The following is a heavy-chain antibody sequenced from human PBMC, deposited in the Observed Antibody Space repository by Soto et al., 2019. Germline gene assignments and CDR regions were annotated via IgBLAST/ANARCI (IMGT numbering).Heavy chain of an antibody. D-gene: IGHD6-13*01. Sequence: QVQLQESGPGLVKPSETLSLTCTVSGDSISSSYWSWIRQPAGKGMEWIGRIHTTENTNYNPSLRSRVTMSVDTSNNQFSLKLTSLTAADTAVYYCARALTSAAGLYFDYWGQGTLVTVSS. CDR3: ARALTSAAGLYFDY. CDR1: GDSISSSY. CDR2: IHTTENT. J-gene: IGHJ4*02. V-gene: IGHV4-4*07.